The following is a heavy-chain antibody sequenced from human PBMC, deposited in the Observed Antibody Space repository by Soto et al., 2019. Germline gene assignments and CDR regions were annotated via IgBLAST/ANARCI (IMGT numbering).Heavy chain of an antibody. CDR2: ISGSGGST. J-gene: IGHJ4*02. CDR1: GFTFSSYA. CDR3: AKEAYCSSTSCRSYYFDY. Sequence: EVQLLESGGGLVQPGGSLRLSCAASGFTFSSYAMSWVRQAPGKGLEWVSAISGSGGSTYYADSVKGRFTISRDNSKNTLYLQMNSLRAEDTAVYYCAKEAYCSSTSCRSYYFDYWGQGTLVTVSS. V-gene: IGHV3-23*01. D-gene: IGHD2-2*01.